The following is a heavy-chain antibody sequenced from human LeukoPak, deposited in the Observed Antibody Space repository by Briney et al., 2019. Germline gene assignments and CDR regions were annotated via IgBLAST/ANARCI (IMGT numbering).Heavy chain of an antibody. Sequence: GASVKVSCKASGYTFTSYDINWVRQATGQGLEWMGWMNPNSGNTGYAQKFQGRVTITRNTSISTAYMELSSLRSEDTAVYYCATLFRIVGASFDYWGQGTLVTVSS. CDR2: MNPNSGNT. V-gene: IGHV1-8*03. CDR1: GYTFTSYD. J-gene: IGHJ4*02. CDR3: ATLFRIVGASFDY. D-gene: IGHD1-26*01.